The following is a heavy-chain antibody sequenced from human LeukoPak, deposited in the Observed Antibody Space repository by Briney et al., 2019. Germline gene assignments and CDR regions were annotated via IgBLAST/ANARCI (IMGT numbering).Heavy chain of an antibody. J-gene: IGHJ4*02. Sequence: PSETLSLTCAVSGYSISSGYYWGWIRQPPGKGLEWIGSIYHSGSTYYNPSLKCRVTISVDTSKNQFSLKLSSVTAADTAVYYCARDGPRGDYDYWGQGTLVTVSS. CDR2: IYHSGST. CDR3: ARDGPRGDYDY. V-gene: IGHV4-38-2*02. CDR1: GYSISSGYY. D-gene: IGHD4-17*01.